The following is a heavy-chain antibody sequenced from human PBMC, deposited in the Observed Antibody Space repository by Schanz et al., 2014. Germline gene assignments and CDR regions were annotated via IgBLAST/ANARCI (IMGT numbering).Heavy chain of an antibody. D-gene: IGHD2-21*01. Sequence: QVQVVQSGAELKKPGASVKVSCKASGYTFSSHGIHWLRQAPGQGLEWMGWINTANGNAKYSANFQARVTIGRDRSATTADMELTNLRSEDTAVYYCARDLPYCDGGKCYSDGFDIWGQGTLVTISS. J-gene: IGHJ3*02. CDR1: GYTFSSHG. CDR2: INTANGNA. CDR3: ARDLPYCDGGKCYSDGFDI. V-gene: IGHV1-3*04.